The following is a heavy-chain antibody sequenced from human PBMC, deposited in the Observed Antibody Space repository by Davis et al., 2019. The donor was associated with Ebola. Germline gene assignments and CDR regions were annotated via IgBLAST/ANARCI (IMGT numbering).Heavy chain of an antibody. D-gene: IGHD3-10*01. CDR3: ARESWFRELDLPFYGMDV. J-gene: IGHJ6*02. CDR1: GYTFTSYY. Sequence: ASVKVSCKASGYTFTSYYMHWVRQAPGQGLEWMGIINPSGGSTSYAQKFQGRVTMTRDTSTSTVYMELSSLRSEDTAVYYCARESWFRELDLPFYGMDVWGQGTTVTVSS. V-gene: IGHV1-46*01. CDR2: INPSGGST.